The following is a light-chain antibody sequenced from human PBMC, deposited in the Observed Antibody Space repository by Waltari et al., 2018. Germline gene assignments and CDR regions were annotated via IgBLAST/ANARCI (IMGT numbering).Light chain of an antibody. Sequence: DIVMTQSPDSLAVSLGERANINCQSSQSVLYSSNNKNYLAWYQQKPGQPPKLLIYCASTRESGVPDRFSGSGSGTDFTLTISSLQAEDVAVYYCQQYYSTPRTFGQGTKLEIK. V-gene: IGKV4-1*01. CDR2: CAS. CDR3: QQYYSTPRT. CDR1: QSVLYSSNNKNY. J-gene: IGKJ2*01.